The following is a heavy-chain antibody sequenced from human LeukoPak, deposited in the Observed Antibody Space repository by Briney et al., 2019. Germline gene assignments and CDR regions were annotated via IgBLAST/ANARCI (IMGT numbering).Heavy chain of an antibody. CDR2: FHPEDGET. Sequence: ASVKVSCKVSGYTVTELSMHWVRQSPGKGLEWMGGFHPEDGETIYAQKFQGRVTMTEDTSTDTAYMELSSLRSEDTAVYYCARSSSSWYPRDGDAFDIWGQGTMVTVSS. CDR3: ARSSSSWYPRDGDAFDI. J-gene: IGHJ3*02. CDR1: GYTVTELS. V-gene: IGHV1-24*01. D-gene: IGHD6-13*01.